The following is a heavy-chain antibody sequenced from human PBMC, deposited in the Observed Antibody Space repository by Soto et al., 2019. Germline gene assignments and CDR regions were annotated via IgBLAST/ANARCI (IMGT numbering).Heavy chain of an antibody. CDR3: AGAVSYFDVRRYRTSSFDQ. Sequence: QVQLDEWCPGLVQPSQTLSLSCTVSGASVSTGVYYLTWIRQHAGKGLEWIVYIDNSGSAYYNPSLIGRVDISVDTCKYEFSRNLPSVSAADTAFYYCAGAVSYFDVRRYRTSSFDQRGQGNLVTVSS. D-gene: IGHD3-10*01. J-gene: IGHJ4*02. V-gene: IGHV4-31*03. CDR2: IDNSGSA. CDR1: GASVSTGVYY.